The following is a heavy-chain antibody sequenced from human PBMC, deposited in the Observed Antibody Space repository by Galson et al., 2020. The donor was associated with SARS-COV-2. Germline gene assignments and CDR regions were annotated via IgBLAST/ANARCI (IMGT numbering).Heavy chain of an antibody. CDR2: IIPIFGTA. D-gene: IGHD1-26*01. V-gene: IGHV1-69*13. CDR1: GGTFSSYA. Sequence: SVNVSCKASGGTFSSYAISWVRQAPGQGLEWMGGIIPIFGTANYAQKFQGRVTITADESTSTAYMELSSLRSEDTAVYYCARWEDGDGYLHALGEDAFDIWGQGTMVTVSS. J-gene: IGHJ3*02. CDR3: ARWEDGDGYLHALGEDAFDI.